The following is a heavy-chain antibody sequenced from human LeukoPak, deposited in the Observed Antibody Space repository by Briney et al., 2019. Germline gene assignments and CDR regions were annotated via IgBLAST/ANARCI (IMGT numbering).Heavy chain of an antibody. CDR3: ARELSAAAPYYMDV. CDR1: GGTLGGYT. Sequence: SVKVSCKASGGTLGGYTISWVRQAPGQGLEWMGGIIPMLRSSTYAQRFQGRLTITTDESTTTVHMELRSLGSEDTAVYFCARELSAAAPYYMDVWGKGTTVAVSS. D-gene: IGHD6-25*01. J-gene: IGHJ6*03. CDR2: IIPMLRSS. V-gene: IGHV1-69*16.